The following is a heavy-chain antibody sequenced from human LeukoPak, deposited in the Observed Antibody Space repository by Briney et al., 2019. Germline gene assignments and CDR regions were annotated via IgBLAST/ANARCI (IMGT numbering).Heavy chain of an antibody. Sequence: GRSLRLSCAASGFTFSSYGMHWVRQAPGKGLEWVAVISYDGSNKYYADSVKGRFTISRDNSKNTLYLQMNSLRAEDTAVYYCAREIAVARAYYFDYWGQGTLVTVSS. D-gene: IGHD6-19*01. CDR3: AREIAVARAYYFDY. V-gene: IGHV3-30*03. CDR1: GFTFSSYG. CDR2: ISYDGSNK. J-gene: IGHJ4*02.